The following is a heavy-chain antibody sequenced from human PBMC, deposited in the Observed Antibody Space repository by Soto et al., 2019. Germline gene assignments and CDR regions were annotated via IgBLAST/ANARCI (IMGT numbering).Heavy chain of an antibody. D-gene: IGHD2-2*03. J-gene: IGHJ4*02. Sequence: KASETLSLTCNVSGDSIKTHYWSWIRQPPGKGLEWIGYIYYSGSTLYNPSLKRRVTFSVDTAKNQFSLRLNSLTAADTAVYYCASGWMAAFDNWGQGTLVTVSS. V-gene: IGHV4-59*11. CDR2: IYYSGST. CDR3: ASGWMAAFDN. CDR1: GDSIKTHY.